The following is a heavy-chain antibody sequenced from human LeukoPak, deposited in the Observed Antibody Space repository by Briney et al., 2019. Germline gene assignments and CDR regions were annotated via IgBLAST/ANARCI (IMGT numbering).Heavy chain of an antibody. CDR3: AKLSGYSSSSYLIY. CDR2: ISNGGTE. V-gene: IGHV3-30*01. CDR1: GFTFRDFG. Sequence: GRSLRLSCAASGFTFRDFGMNWVRQAPGKGLEWVASISNGGTEFYADSVKGRFAISRDSSTNTVSLQMHSLRAEDTAVYYCAKLSGYSSSSYLIYWGQGTLVTVSS. D-gene: IGHD6-6*01. J-gene: IGHJ4*02.